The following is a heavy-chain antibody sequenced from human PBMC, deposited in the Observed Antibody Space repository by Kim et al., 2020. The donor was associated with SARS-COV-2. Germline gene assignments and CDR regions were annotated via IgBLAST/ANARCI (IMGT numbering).Heavy chain of an antibody. CDR3: ARSWFGESFPGCSDP. Sequence: SETLSLTCTVSGGSIISTSYYWGWIRQPPGEKMEWIGSMYYTGSTYYNPSLKSRVALSVDTSRNQFPLKLTSVSAADTAVYYCARSWFGESFPGCSDPW. CDR1: GGSIISTSYY. J-gene: IGHJ5*02. D-gene: IGHD3-10*01. V-gene: IGHV4-39*01. CDR2: MYYTGST.